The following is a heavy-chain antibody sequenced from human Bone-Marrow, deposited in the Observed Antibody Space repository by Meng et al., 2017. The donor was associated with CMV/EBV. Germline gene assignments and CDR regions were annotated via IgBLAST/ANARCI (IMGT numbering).Heavy chain of an antibody. CDR2: IYHSGST. D-gene: IGHD2-2*02. CDR3: ARARVPAAIYQYYFDY. J-gene: IGHJ4*02. Sequence: GSLRLSCTVSGYSISSGYYWGWIRQPPGKGLEWIGSIYHSGSTYYNPSLKSRVTISVDTSKNQFSLKLSSVTAADTAVYYCARARVPAAIYQYYFDYWGQGTLVTVSS. V-gene: IGHV4-38-2*02. CDR1: GYSISSGYY.